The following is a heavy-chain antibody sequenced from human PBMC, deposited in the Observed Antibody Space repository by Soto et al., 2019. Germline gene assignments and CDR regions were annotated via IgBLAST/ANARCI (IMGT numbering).Heavy chain of an antibody. Sequence: GESLKISCKGSGYSFTSYWIGWVRQMPGKGLEWMGIIYPGDSDTSYSPSFQGQVTISADKSITTAYLQWSSLKASDTAMYYCARRVISAARPGYYYSMVLWGQGTTVTVS. V-gene: IGHV5-51*01. CDR2: IYPGDSDT. D-gene: IGHD6-6*01. J-gene: IGHJ6*02. CDR1: GYSFTSYW. CDR3: ARRVISAARPGYYYSMVL.